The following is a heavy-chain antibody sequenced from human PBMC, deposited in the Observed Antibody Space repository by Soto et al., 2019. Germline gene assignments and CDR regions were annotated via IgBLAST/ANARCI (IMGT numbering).Heavy chain of an antibody. J-gene: IGHJ4*01. CDR2: IIGTDGST. Sequence: PGGSLRLACAASGFTFSTFDMSWVRQAPGKGLEWVSVIIGTDGSTYYADSVRGRFTISRDNSKSTLFLLMNSLRAEDTAVYFCAKGAWPDYWGHGTPVTVPQ. CDR3: AKGAWPDY. V-gene: IGHV3-23*01. CDR1: GFTFSTFD.